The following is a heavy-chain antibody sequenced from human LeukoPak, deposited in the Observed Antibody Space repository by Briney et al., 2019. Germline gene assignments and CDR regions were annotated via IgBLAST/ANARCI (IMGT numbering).Heavy chain of an antibody. Sequence: ASVKVPCKASGYPFTGYYIHWVRQAPGQGLEWMGWINPNSGGTNYAQKLQARVSMTRDTSSSTAYMELSRPRSDDTAVYYCARDRSDDSNSYDAFDIWGQGTMVSVSS. CDR2: INPNSGGT. D-gene: IGHD4-23*01. J-gene: IGHJ3*02. CDR3: ARDRSDDSNSYDAFDI. V-gene: IGHV1-2*02. CDR1: GYPFTGYY.